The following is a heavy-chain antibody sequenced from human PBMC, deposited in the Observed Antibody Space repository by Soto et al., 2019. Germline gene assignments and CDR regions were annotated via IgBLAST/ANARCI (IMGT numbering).Heavy chain of an antibody. CDR2: IDPSDSYT. CDR1: GDSFTSYG. Sequence: SVKISEKGSGDSFTSYGISCVRQNPGKGLEWMGRIDPSDSYTNYSPSFQGHVTISADKSISTAYLQWSSLKASDTAMYYCAVPLRGGSINNGMDVWGQGSTVTVSS. CDR3: AVPLRGGSINNGMDV. J-gene: IGHJ6*02. D-gene: IGHD5-12*01. V-gene: IGHV5-10-1*01.